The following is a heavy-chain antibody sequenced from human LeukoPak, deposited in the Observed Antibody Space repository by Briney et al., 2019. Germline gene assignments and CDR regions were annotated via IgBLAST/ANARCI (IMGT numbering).Heavy chain of an antibody. CDR1: GGSFSGYY. D-gene: IGHD3-3*01. Sequence: SETLSLTCAVYGGSFSGYYWSWIRQPPGKGLEWIGEINHSGSTNYNPSLKSRVTISVDTSKNQFSLKLSSVTAADTAVYYCARASPTFWSGYYTYYYYYMDVWGKGTTVTASS. CDR3: ARASPTFWSGYYTYYYYYMDV. J-gene: IGHJ6*03. CDR2: INHSGST. V-gene: IGHV4-34*01.